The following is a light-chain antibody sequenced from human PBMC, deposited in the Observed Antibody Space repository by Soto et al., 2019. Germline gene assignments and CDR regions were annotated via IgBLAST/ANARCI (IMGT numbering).Light chain of an antibody. Sequence: EIVMTQSPATLSVSPGKRATLSCRASQSVSSKLAWYQQKLGQAPRLLIYGASTRATGIPVRFSGSGSGTEFTLTISSLQSEDFAVYYCQQYNNGRTFGQGTRVEIK. CDR3: QQYNNGRT. CDR2: GAS. V-gene: IGKV3-15*01. J-gene: IGKJ1*01. CDR1: QSVSSK.